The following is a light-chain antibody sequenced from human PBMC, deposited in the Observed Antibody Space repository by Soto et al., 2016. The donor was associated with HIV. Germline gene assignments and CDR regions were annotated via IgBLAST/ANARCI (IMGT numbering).Light chain of an antibody. CDR2: KDN. CDR3: QVWDSSSDHVV. Sequence: SYELTQPPSVSVSPGQSARITCSADSLAKQYVYWYQKKPGQAPVAVIYKDNERPSGIPERFSGSNSGNTATLTISRVEAGDEADYYCQVWDSSSDHVVFGGGTKLTVL. V-gene: IGLV3-21*02. CDR1: SLAKQY. J-gene: IGLJ2*01.